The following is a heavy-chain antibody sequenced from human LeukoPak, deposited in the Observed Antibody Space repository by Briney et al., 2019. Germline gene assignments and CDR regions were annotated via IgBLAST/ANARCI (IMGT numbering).Heavy chain of an antibody. V-gene: IGHV3-73*01. Sequence: GGSLSLSCTASGFGFQGSAVHWVRQSSGRGLEGVGCMRDRIQNYARVYASSPGGGFTISRDDSKTTATLHMNTLRIEDSAVYFCIRQLEYVTPDTWGRGELGTVSS. CDR3: IRQLEYVTPDT. J-gene: IGHJ5*02. CDR2: MRDRIQNYAR. CDR1: GFGFQGSA. D-gene: IGHD3-16*01.